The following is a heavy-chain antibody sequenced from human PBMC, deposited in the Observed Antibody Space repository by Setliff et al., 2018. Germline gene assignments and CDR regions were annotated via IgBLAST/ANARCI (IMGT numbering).Heavy chain of an antibody. CDR3: AKDFLEVVIALHGMDV. V-gene: IGHV3-64*02. D-gene: IGHD2-21*01. J-gene: IGHJ6*02. CDR2: ISSNGVRL. Sequence: PGESLKISCAASGFTFISYAMHWVRQAPGKGLEYVSAISSNGVRLSYADSVKGRFTISRDISKNTLYLQMDSLRHEDTAVYYCAKDFLEVVIALHGMDVWGQGTTVTVSS. CDR1: GFTFISYA.